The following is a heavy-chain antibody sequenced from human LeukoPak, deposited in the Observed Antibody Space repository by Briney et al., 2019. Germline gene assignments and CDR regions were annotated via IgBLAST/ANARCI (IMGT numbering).Heavy chain of an antibody. J-gene: IGHJ4*02. CDR3: ARDRQPYCGGDCYFAY. CDR1: GFTFSSYG. V-gene: IGHV3-33*01. D-gene: IGHD2-21*02. Sequence: GGSLRLSCAASGFTFSSYGMHWVRQAPGKGLEWVAVIWYDGSNKYYADSVKGRFTISRDNSKNTLYVQMNRLRAEDTAVYYCARDRQPYCGGDCYFAYWGQGTLVTVSS. CDR2: IWYDGSNK.